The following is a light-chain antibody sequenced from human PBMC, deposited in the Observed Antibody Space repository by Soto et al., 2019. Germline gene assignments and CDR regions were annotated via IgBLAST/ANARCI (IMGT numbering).Light chain of an antibody. CDR2: LEGSGNS. Sequence: QSVLTQSSSASASLGCSVKLTCTLSSGHSSYIIAWHQQQPGKAPRYLMKLEGSGNSNKGSVGPDRFSGSSSRADSYLTISNLQFEDEADDYCETWDSNPQNWVFGGGTKLTVL. CDR1: SGHSSYI. CDR3: ETWDSNPQNWV. V-gene: IGLV4-60*02. J-gene: IGLJ3*02.